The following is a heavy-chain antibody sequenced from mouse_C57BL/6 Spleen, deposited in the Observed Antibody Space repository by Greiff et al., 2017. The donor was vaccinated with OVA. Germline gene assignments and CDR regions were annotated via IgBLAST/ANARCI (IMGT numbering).Heavy chain of an antibody. J-gene: IGHJ4*01. CDR2: ISDGGSYT. CDR3: AREGEGAMDY. CDR1: GFTFSSYA. V-gene: IGHV5-4*01. Sequence: DVMLVESGGGLVKPGGSLKLSCAASGFTFSSYAMSWVRQTPEKRLEWVATISDGGSYTYYPDNVQGRFTISRDNAKNNLYLQMSHLKSEDTAMYYCAREGEGAMDYWGQGTSVTVSS.